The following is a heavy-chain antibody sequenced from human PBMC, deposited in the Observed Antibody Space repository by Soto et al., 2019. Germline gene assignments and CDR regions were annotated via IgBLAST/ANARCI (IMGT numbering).Heavy chain of an antibody. J-gene: IGHJ4*02. Sequence: EVQLVESGGGLIQPGGSLRLSCAASGFSFNTYAMNWVRQAPGKGLEWISYISSSSSRIYYADSVKGRFTLSRDNAKNSLSLQMNSLRSEDTAFYYCASDPGIAAAGMDYWGQGTLVTVSS. V-gene: IGHV3-48*04. CDR3: ASDPGIAAAGMDY. D-gene: IGHD6-25*01. CDR2: ISSSSSRI. CDR1: GFSFNTYA.